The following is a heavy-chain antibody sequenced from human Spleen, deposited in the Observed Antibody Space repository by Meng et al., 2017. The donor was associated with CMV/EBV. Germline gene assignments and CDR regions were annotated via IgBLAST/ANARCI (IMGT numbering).Heavy chain of an antibody. CDR3: AHSDRVAGHFDY. D-gene: IGHD2-15*01. CDR1: GFSLTTRGVG. CDR2: IFWNDDR. Sequence: SGPTLVKPTQTLTLTCSFSGFSLTTRGVGVGWIRQTPGMALECLAVIFWNDDRRSNPSLRGRLTITKDTSKNQVVLTVTNVDPVDTATYYCAHSDRVAGHFDYWGQGTLVTVSS. J-gene: IGHJ4*02. V-gene: IGHV2-5*01.